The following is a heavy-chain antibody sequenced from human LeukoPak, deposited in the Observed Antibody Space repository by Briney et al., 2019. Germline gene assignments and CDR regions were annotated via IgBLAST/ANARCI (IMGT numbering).Heavy chain of an antibody. CDR3: AKDATASPYFHWFDN. V-gene: IGHV3-33*06. Sequence: HPGGSLRLSCAASGFTFSNYGMHWVRQAPGKGLEWVALIWFDGRNKFHADSVKGRFTISRDNSKNTLFLQMNSLRAEDTAVYYCAKDATASPYFHWFDNWGQGTQVIVSS. D-gene: IGHD3-9*01. J-gene: IGHJ4*02. CDR2: IWFDGRNK. CDR1: GFTFSNYG.